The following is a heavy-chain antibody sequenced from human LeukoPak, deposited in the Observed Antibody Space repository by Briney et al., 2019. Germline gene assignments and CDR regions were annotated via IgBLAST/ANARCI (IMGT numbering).Heavy chain of an antibody. Sequence: GGSLRLSCAASGFTVSSNYMSWVRQAPGKGLEWVPVIYTSGSTYYTDSVKGRFTISRDNSKNTLYLQMNSLRPEDTAMYYCARDLAAMAPGGYWGQGTLVTVSS. D-gene: IGHD5-18*01. CDR2: IYTSGST. V-gene: IGHV3-53*01. CDR3: ARDLAAMAPGGY. J-gene: IGHJ4*02. CDR1: GFTVSSNY.